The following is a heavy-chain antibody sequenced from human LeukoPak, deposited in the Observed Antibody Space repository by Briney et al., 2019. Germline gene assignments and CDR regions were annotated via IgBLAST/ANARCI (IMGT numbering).Heavy chain of an antibody. CDR1: GFTFSSYE. D-gene: IGHD3-22*01. CDR2: ISSSSSYI. CDR3: ARDFDREPPDYYDTSGCHY. V-gene: IGHV3-21*01. J-gene: IGHJ4*02. Sequence: GGSLRLSCAASGFTFSSYEMNWVRQAPGKGLEWVSSISSSSSYIYYADSVKGRFTISRDNAKNSLYLQMNSLRAEDTAVYYCARDFDREPPDYYDTSGCHYWGQGTLVTVSS.